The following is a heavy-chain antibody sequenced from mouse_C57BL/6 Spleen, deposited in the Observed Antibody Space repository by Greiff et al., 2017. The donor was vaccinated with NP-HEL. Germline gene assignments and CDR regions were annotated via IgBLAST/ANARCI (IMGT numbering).Heavy chain of an antibody. Sequence: EVQLVESGGGLVKPGGSLKLSCAASGFTFSDYGMHWVRQAPEKGLEWVAYISSGRSTIYYADTVKGRFTISRDNAKNPLFLQMTSLRSEDTAMYYCARRTDYFDYWGQGTTLTVSS. CDR3: ARRTDYFDY. J-gene: IGHJ2*01. CDR2: ISSGRSTI. V-gene: IGHV5-17*01. CDR1: GFTFSDYG.